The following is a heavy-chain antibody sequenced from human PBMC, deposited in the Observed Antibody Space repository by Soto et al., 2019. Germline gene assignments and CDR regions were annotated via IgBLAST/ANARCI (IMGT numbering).Heavy chain of an antibody. V-gene: IGHV4-31*02. J-gene: IGHJ6*02. CDR1: GCSISGDDLY. CDR2: VYHTGTT. D-gene: IGHD1-20*01. CDR3: ARALPTDYNSRDYHYYFAMDA. Sequence: TLSLTCFVAGCSISGDDLYWSWVRHVRGKGLEWIANVYHTGTTYYNPSLKSRVSISVDTSQNQFSLILASVTAADTAVYFCARALPTDYNSRDYHYYFAMDAWGQGTSVTVSS.